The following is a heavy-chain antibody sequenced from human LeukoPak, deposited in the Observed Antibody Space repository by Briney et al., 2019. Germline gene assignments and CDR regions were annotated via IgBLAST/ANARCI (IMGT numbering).Heavy chain of an antibody. CDR2: IHYTGKT. J-gene: IGHJ4*02. D-gene: IGHD1-26*01. CDR1: DDSISGSTYY. Sequence: SSETLSLTCTVSDDSISGSTYYWGWIRQSPGKGLEWVGSIHYTGKTYFNPSLKSRVTISVDTSKNQFYMRLSSVTAADTAVYYCGRGQQILHWGQGTLVTVSS. V-gene: IGHV4-39*07. CDR3: GRGQQILH.